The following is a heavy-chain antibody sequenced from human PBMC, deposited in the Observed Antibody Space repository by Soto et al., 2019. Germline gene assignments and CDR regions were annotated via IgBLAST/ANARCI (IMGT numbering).Heavy chain of an antibody. J-gene: IGHJ2*01. CDR3: AKTRTAYCSGGSCYSYRNWYFDL. D-gene: IGHD2-15*01. CDR1: GFTFSSYA. CDR2: ISGSGGST. V-gene: IGHV3-23*04. Sequence: VQLVESGGGVVQPGRSLRLSCAASGFTFSSYAMSWVRQAPGKGLEWVSAISGSGGSTYYADSVKGRFTISRDNSKNTLYLQMNSLRAEDTAVYYCAKTRTAYCSGGSCYSYRNWYFDLWGRGTLVTVSS.